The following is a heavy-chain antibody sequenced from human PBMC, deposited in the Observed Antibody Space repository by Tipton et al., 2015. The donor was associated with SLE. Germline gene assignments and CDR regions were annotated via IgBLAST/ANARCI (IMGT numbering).Heavy chain of an antibody. Sequence: TLSLTCTVSGGSISSGSYYWSWIRQPAGKGLEWIGRIYTNGSTNYNPSLKSRATISVDTSKNQFSLKLSSVTAADTAVYYCARGWWFDPWGQGTLVTVSS. D-gene: IGHD6-19*01. V-gene: IGHV4-61*02. CDR3: ARGWWFDP. CDR1: GGSISSGSYY. J-gene: IGHJ5*02. CDR2: IYTNGST.